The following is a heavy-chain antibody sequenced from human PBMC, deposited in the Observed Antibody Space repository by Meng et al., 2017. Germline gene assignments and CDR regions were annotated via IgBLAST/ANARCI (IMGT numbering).Heavy chain of an antibody. Sequence: HLVERGVGIIHTGGPLQLSCAASGFPVSSNYMSWVRQAPGKGLEWVSVIYSGGSTYYADSVKGRFTISRDNSKNTLYLQMNSLRAEDTAVYYCARGGSYYSYWGQGTLVTVSS. V-gene: IGHV3-53*01. CDR1: GFPVSSNY. J-gene: IGHJ4*02. CDR2: IYSGGST. D-gene: IGHD1-26*01. CDR3: ARGGSYYSY.